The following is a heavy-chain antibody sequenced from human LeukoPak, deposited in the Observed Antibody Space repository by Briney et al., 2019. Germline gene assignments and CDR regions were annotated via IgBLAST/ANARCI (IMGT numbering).Heavy chain of an antibody. V-gene: IGHV3-9*01. CDR2: ISWNSGSI. CDR3: AKDDDSSGWSPFDY. D-gene: IGHD6-19*01. Sequence: GGSLRLSCAASGFTFDDYAMHWVRQAPGKGLEWVSGISWNSGSINYADSVKGRFTISRDNAKNSLYLQMNSLRPEDTALYYCAKDDDSSGWSPFDYWGQGTLVTVSS. CDR1: GFTFDDYA. J-gene: IGHJ4*02.